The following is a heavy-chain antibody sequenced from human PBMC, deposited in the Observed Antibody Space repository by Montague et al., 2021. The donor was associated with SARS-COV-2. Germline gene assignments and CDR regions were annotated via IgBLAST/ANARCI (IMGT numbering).Heavy chain of an antibody. CDR3: ARLRGAGLNYFDY. V-gene: IGHV4-61*02. CDR2: FYTSGST. Sequence: TLSLTCNVSGGSISSGSYYWSWVRQPAGKALEWIGRFYTSGSTKYNPSLKSRVTISVDTSKNQFSLKLSSVTAADTAVYYCARLRGAGLNYFDYWGQGTLVTVSS. J-gene: IGHJ4*02. CDR1: GGSISSGSYY. D-gene: IGHD6-19*01.